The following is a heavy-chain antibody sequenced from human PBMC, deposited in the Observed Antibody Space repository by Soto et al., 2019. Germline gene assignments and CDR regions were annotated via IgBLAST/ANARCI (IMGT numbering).Heavy chain of an antibody. CDR2: ISYDGSDK. J-gene: IGHJ4*02. D-gene: IGHD2-15*01. CDR3: ARDSTHCSGGSCYYFDY. Sequence: GGSLRLSCAASGFTFSSYGIHWVRQAPGKGLEWVAVISYDGSDKYYADSVKGRFTISRDNSKNTLYLQMNSLRAEDTAVYYCARDSTHCSGGSCYYFDYWGQGTLVTVSS. CDR1: GFTFSSYG. V-gene: IGHV3-30*03.